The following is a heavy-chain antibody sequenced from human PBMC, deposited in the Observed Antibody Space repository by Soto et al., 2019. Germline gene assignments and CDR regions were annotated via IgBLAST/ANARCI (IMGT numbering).Heavy chain of an antibody. CDR2: IYCGGTT. D-gene: IGHD3-22*01. CDR1: GGSFSPNY. J-gene: IGHJ3*02. V-gene: IGHV4-59*01. Sequence: SETLSLTCTVSGGSFSPNYWSWIRQPPGKGLEWVGYIYCGGTTSYNPSLQSRVSISLDTSKNQFSLKLSSVTAADTAVYYCARTYDGSGPNSGGYGFDIWGQGTMVTVSS. CDR3: ARTYDGSGPNSGGYGFDI.